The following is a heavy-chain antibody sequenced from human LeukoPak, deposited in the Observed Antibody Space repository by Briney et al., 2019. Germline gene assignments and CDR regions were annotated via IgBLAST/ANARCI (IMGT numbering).Heavy chain of an antibody. D-gene: IGHD1-1*01. J-gene: IGHJ6*03. V-gene: IGHV1-69*05. CDR1: GGNFSRYA. CDR2: IIPILGTA. CDR3: AGSQFQLQSYWNDGDYYYMAV. Sequence: SVKVSCKASGGNFSRYAISWVRQAPGQGLEWMGGIIPILGTANYAEKFQGKVTITTDESTSTAYMELSRLRSDDTAVYYCAGSQFQLQSYWNDGDYYYMAVWGKGTTVTVSS.